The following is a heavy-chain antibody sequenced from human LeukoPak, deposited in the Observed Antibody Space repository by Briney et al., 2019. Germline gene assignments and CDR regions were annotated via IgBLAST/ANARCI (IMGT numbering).Heavy chain of an antibody. CDR2: IYPGDSDT. D-gene: IGHD6-13*01. V-gene: IGHV5-51*01. Sequence: GEPLKSSGKSSVYSFTNNWIGGVRQIPGKGLEWMGIIYPGDSDTRYSPSFQGQVTISADKSISTAYLKWSSLKASDTAMYYCTRHHSSSWYSVWGQGTLVIVSS. CDR1: VYSFTNNW. CDR3: TRHHSSSWYSV. J-gene: IGHJ4*02.